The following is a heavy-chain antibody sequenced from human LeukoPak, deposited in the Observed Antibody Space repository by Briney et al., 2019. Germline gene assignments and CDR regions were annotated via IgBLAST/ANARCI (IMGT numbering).Heavy chain of an antibody. Sequence: PSETLSLTCTVSGGSISSYYWSWIRQPPGKGLEWIGRIYTSGSTNYNPSLKSRVTISVDTSKNQFSLKLSSVTAADTAVYYCATLSRKYYFDYWGQGTLVTVSA. J-gene: IGHJ4*02. D-gene: IGHD2/OR15-2a*01. CDR1: GGSISSYY. V-gene: IGHV4-4*08. CDR2: IYTSGST. CDR3: ATLSRKYYFDY.